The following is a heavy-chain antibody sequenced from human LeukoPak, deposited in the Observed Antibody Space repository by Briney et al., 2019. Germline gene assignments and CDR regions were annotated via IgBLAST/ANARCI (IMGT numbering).Heavy chain of an antibody. Sequence: ASVNVSCKASGYTFTSYGISWVRQAPGQGLEWMGWISAYNGNTNYAQKLQGRVTMTTDTSTSTAYMELRSLRSDDTAVYYCARDRYSSSWYPSDYYYGMDVWGQGTTVTVSS. CDR1: GYTFTSYG. J-gene: IGHJ6*02. CDR3: ARDRYSSSWYPSDYYYGMDV. CDR2: ISAYNGNT. V-gene: IGHV1-18*01. D-gene: IGHD6-13*01.